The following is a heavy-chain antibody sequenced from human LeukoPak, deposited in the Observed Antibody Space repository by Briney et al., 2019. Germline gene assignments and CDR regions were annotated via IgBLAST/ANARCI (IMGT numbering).Heavy chain of an antibody. Sequence: GGSLLLSCAASGFTFSSYWMHWGRPAPGEGLGGVSRINRDGSSTCDAASVKGRFTISRDNAKNTLYLQMNSLRAEDTAVYYCAKGNGYNYLAWPFDYWGQGTLVTASS. D-gene: IGHD5-24*01. V-gene: IGHV3-74*01. CDR3: AKGNGYNYLAWPFDY. J-gene: IGHJ4*02. CDR1: GFTFSSYW. CDR2: INRDGSST.